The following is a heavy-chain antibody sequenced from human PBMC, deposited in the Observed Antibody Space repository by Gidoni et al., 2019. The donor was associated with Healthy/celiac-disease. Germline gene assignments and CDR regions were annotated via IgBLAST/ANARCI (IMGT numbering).Heavy chain of an antibody. CDR3: ARDHTVTTDLWGDYYYGMDV. CDR1: GGSISSGDYY. D-gene: IGHD4-4*01. CDR2: IYYSGST. V-gene: IGHV4-30-4*01. J-gene: IGHJ6*02. Sequence: QVQLQESGPGLVKPSQTLSLTCTVSGGSISSGDYYWSWIRQPPGKGLEWIGYIYYSGSTYYNPSLKSRVTISVDTSKNQFSLKLSSVTAADTAVYYCARDHTVTTDLWGDYYYGMDVWGQGTTVTVSS.